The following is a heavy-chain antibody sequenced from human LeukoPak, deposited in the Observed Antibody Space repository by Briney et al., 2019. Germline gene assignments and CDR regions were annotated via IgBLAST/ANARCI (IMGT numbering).Heavy chain of an antibody. CDR1: GFTFIDYY. D-gene: IGHD6-19*01. V-gene: IGHV3-11*01. CDR2: ISSSGSTI. CDR3: ARGYSSGWYSNDY. Sequence: GWSPRLSCAAAGFTFIDYYMSCIRQAPGEGREWVAYISSSGSTIYYADSVKARFTLSRDNAKTSLYLQMNSLSAEDTAVYYCARGYSSGWYSNDYWGQGTLVPVSS. J-gene: IGHJ4*02.